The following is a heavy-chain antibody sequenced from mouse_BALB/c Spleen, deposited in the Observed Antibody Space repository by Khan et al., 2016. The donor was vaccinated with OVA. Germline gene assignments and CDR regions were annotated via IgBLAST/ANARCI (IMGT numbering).Heavy chain of an antibody. D-gene: IGHD1-2*01. Sequence: EVELVESGGGLVQPGGSLRLSCATSGFTFTNYYMSWVRQPPGNALEWLGFIRNKANGYTTEYSASVKGRFTISRNNSQSILYLQMNTLRAEDSATYYCARVIHYNGTFDYWGQGTTLTVSS. CDR2: IRNKANGYTT. CDR3: ARVIHYNGTFDY. J-gene: IGHJ2*01. CDR1: GFTFTNYY. V-gene: IGHV7-3*02.